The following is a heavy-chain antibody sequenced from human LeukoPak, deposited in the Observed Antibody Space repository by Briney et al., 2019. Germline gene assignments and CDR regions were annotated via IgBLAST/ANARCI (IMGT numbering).Heavy chain of an antibody. J-gene: IGHJ4*02. CDR1: GYTFSDYY. CDR3: ARDRSSSWYYFDY. Sequence: ASVKVSCKASGYTFSDYYIHWVRQAPGQGLEWMGWISAYNGNTNYAQKLQGRVTMTTDTSTSTAYMELRSLRSDDTAVYYCARDRSSSWYYFDYWGQGTLVTVSS. D-gene: IGHD6-13*01. V-gene: IGHV1-18*01. CDR2: ISAYNGNT.